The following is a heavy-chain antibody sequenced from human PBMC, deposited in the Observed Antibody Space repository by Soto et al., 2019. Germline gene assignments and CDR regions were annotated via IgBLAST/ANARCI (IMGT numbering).Heavy chain of an antibody. D-gene: IGHD6-13*01. CDR1: GYSFTSYW. CDR3: ARPTGIAAAGDALDI. J-gene: IGHJ3*02. V-gene: IGHV5-51*01. Sequence: PGESLKISCKGSGYSFTSYWIGWVRQMPGKGLEWMGIIYPGDSDTRYSPSFQGQVTISADKSISTAYLQWSSLKASDTAMYYCARPTGIAAAGDALDIWGQGTMVTVSS. CDR2: IYPGDSDT.